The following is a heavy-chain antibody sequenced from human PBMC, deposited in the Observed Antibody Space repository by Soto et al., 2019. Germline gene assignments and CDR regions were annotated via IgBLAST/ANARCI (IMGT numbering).Heavy chain of an antibody. CDR1: GGTFSSYA. V-gene: IGHV1-69*13. D-gene: IGHD2-21*02. CDR2: IIPIFGTA. CDR3: ASCGGDCYSGLYYYGMDV. J-gene: IGHJ6*02. Sequence: SVKVSCKASGGTFSSYAISWVRQAPGQGLEWMGGIIPIFGTANYAQKFQGRVTITADESTSTAYMELSSLRSEDTAVYYCASCGGDCYSGLYYYGMDVWGQGTTVTVSS.